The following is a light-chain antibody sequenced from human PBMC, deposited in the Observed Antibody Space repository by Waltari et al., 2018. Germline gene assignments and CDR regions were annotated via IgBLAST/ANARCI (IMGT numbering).Light chain of an antibody. CDR1: SSAVGADNY. V-gene: IGLV2-14*03. CDR3: SSYTTNSTYV. Sequence: SALTHPASVAGSPGPAITTSCTRSSSAVGADNYSPWCQQHPGKAPTLLIYDVSERPSGVSNRFSASKSGNTASLTISGLQAEDEADYYCSSYTTNSTYVFGTGTKVTVL. CDR2: DVS. J-gene: IGLJ1*01.